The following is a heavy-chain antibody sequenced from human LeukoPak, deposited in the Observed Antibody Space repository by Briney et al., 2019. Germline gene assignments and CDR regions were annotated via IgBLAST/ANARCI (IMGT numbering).Heavy chain of an antibody. CDR2: ISSSGSTI. CDR1: GFTFSDYY. CDR3: ARDFRYCSSTSCYPNWFDP. J-gene: IGHJ5*02. V-gene: IGHV3-11*01. Sequence: GGSLRLSCAASGFTFSDYYMSWIRQAPGKGLEWVSYISSSGSTIYYADSVKGRFTISRDNAKNSLYLQMNSLRAEDTAVYYCARDFRYCSSTSCYPNWFDPWGQGTLVTVSS. D-gene: IGHD2-2*01.